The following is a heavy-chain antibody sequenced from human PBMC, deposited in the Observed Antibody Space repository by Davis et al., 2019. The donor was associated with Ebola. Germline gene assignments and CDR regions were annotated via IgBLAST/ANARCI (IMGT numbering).Heavy chain of an antibody. CDR3: ARDAYGSGSCFDD. CDR1: GFSASLYS. CDR2: ISGGGNT. D-gene: IGHD3-10*01. J-gene: IGHJ4*02. Sequence: GESLKISCAFSGFSASLYSMNWVRQAPGKGLEWVSLISGGGNTFYADSVKGRLVISRDTSKNTLYLQMNSLRAEDTAVYYCARDAYGSGSCFDDWGQGTLVTVSS. V-gene: IGHV3-53*01.